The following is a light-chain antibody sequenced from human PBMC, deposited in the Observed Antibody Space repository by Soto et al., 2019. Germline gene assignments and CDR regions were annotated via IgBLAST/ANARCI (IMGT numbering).Light chain of an antibody. CDR2: AAS. CDR3: HQYNTWPRT. Sequence: EIVLTQSPGTLSLSPVQRATLSCSASQSVSNNYLAWYQHKPRQAPRLLIYAASTRATGIPARLSGSGSGTEFTLTISSLQSEDIGVYYCHQYNTWPRTFGQGTQVE. V-gene: IGKV3-15*01. J-gene: IGKJ1*01. CDR1: QSVSNN.